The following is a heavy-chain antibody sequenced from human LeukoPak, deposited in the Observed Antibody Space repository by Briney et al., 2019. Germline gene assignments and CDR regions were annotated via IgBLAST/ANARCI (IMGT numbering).Heavy chain of an antibody. D-gene: IGHD3-22*01. CDR2: ISSSGSTI. Sequence: LSLTCTVSGGSISSSSYFWSWIRQAPGKGLEWVSYISSSGSTIYYADSVKGRFTISRDNAKNSLYLQMNSLRAEDTAVYYCARPTYYYDSSGYSPIHDAFDIWGQGTMVTVSS. CDR1: GGSISSSSYF. CDR3: ARPTYYYDSSGYSPIHDAFDI. J-gene: IGHJ3*02. V-gene: IGHV3-11*04.